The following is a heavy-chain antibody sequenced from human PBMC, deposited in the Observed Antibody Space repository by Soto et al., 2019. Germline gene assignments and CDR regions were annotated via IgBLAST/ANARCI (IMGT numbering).Heavy chain of an antibody. Sequence: GGSLRLSCAASGFTFSDYYMSWIRQAPGRGLEWVSYISSSGSTIYYADSVKGRFTISRDNAKNSLYLQMNSLRAEDTAVYYCARFRRQGSGRLNDAFDIWGQGTMVTVSS. D-gene: IGHD3-10*01. CDR3: ARFRRQGSGRLNDAFDI. CDR2: ISSSGSTI. CDR1: GFTFSDYY. J-gene: IGHJ3*02. V-gene: IGHV3-11*01.